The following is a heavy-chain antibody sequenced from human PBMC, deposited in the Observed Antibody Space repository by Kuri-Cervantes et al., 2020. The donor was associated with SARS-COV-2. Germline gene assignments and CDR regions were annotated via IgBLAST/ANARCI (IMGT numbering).Heavy chain of an antibody. D-gene: IGHD6-19*01. J-gene: IGHJ4*02. Sequence: LSLTCAASGFTVSSNYMSWVRQAPGKGLEWVSVIYSGGSTYYADSVKGRLTIFRENSKNTLYLQLNSLRAEDMAVYYCARSIIAVAGFGGRDYWGQGTLVTVSS. CDR2: IYSGGST. CDR1: GFTVSSNY. V-gene: IGHV3-53*01. CDR3: ARSIIAVAGFGGRDY.